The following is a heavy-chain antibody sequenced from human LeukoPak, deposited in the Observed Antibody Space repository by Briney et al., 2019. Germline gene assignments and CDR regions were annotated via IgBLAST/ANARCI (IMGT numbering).Heavy chain of an antibody. J-gene: IGHJ5*02. Sequence: SDTLSLTRTVSGGSISRYYWSWIRQPAGKGLEWIGRIYTSGSTNYNPPFKSRVTMSVDTSKNQFSLKLSSVTAADTAVYYCARDSLRRNWFDAWGQGTLVTVSS. CDR1: GGSISRYY. D-gene: IGHD3-3*01. CDR3: ARDSLRRNWFDA. V-gene: IGHV4-4*07. CDR2: IYTSGST.